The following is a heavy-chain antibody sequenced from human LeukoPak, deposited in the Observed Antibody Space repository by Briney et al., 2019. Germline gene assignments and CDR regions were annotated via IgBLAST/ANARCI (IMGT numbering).Heavy chain of an antibody. CDR1: GYTFTSCY. Sequence: SVKVSCKRSGYTFTSCYMHWLRQPPAHGLEWMGIINPSGGSNNYAHNFQDRGTMTRDTSTSTVYMELSSLRSEDTALYYCARGRAALVGANEDRSEVEFAYWGEGTLVTVS. J-gene: IGHJ4*02. V-gene: IGHV1-46*01. CDR3: ARGRAALVGANEDRSEVEFAY. CDR2: INPSGGSN. D-gene: IGHD1-26*01.